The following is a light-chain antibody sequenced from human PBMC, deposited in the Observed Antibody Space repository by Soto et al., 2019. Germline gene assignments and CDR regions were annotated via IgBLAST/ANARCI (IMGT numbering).Light chain of an antibody. J-gene: IGKJ2*01. CDR3: QQCESTPPT. Sequence: DIVMTQSPDSLAVSLGERATINCKSSQSVLYSSNNKNYLAWYQQRPGQPPKLLIYWASTRESGVPDRFSGSGSGTDFTLTITSLQAEDVAVYYCQQCESTPPTFGQGTKLEIK. V-gene: IGKV4-1*01. CDR1: QSVLYSSNNKNY. CDR2: WAS.